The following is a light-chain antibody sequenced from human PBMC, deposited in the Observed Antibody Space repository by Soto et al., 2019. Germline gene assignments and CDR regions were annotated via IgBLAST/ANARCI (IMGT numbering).Light chain of an antibody. CDR2: DAS. CDR1: QSVSSY. CDR3: LQRSNWPLT. V-gene: IGKV3-11*01. Sequence: EIVLTQSPATLSLSPGERATLSCRASQSVSSYLAWYQQKPGQPPRLLIYDASNRATGIPARFSGSGSGTDFTLTISSLEPEDFAVYYCLQRSNWPLTFGGGTKVEIK. J-gene: IGKJ4*01.